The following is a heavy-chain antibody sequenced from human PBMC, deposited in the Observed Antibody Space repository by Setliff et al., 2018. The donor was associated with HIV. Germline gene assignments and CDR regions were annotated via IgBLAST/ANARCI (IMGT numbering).Heavy chain of an antibody. CDR3: AKDDADGSIDH. CDR1: GTSFSDYY. CDR2: ITGSGGRT. Sequence: QPSETLSLTCAVYGTSFSDYYWTWVRQTPGKGLEWVSSITGSGGRTSYADSLKGRFTISRDNSKNSLYLQMHGLRNEDTALYYCAKDDADGSIDHWGLGTLVTVSS. D-gene: IGHD3-10*01. V-gene: IGHV3-43*02. J-gene: IGHJ4*02.